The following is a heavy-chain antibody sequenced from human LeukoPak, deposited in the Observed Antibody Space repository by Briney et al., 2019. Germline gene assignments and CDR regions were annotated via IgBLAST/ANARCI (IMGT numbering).Heavy chain of an antibody. Sequence: PSETLSLTCTVSGGSISSYYWSWIRQPPGKGLEWIGSIYYTESTNYNPSLKSRVTMSVDTSKNQFSLKLSSVTAADTAVYYCARGQSALDIWGQGTMVTASS. J-gene: IGHJ3*02. CDR2: IYYTEST. CDR1: GGSISSYY. CDR3: ARGQSALDI. V-gene: IGHV4-59*01.